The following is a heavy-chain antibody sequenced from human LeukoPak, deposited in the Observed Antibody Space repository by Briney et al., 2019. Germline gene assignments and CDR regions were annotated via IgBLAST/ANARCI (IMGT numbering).Heavy chain of an antibody. CDR3: ARDEMGDIVVVVAATPLDY. CDR2: ISYDGSNR. V-gene: IGHV3-30*04. J-gene: IGHJ4*02. CDR1: GFTFSSYA. D-gene: IGHD2-15*01. Sequence: PGGSLKLSCAASGFTFSSYAMHWVRQAQGKGLEWVAVISYDGSNRYYADSVKGRFTISRDNSKNTLYLQMNSLRAEDTAVYYCARDEMGDIVVVVAATPLDYWGQGTLVTVSS.